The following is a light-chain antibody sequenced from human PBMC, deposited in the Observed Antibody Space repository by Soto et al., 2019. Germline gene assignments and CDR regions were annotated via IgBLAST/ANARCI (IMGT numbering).Light chain of an antibody. Sequence: MTQSPASLSASPGDRATITCRASQSVCDSLSWYQQKLGQPPTLFIYAASTLHAGVPARFSGSGSGTEFTLTINSMQSEDFATYYCQQTYDCPRTFGQGAKVDIK. V-gene: IGKV3-15*01. CDR3: QQTYDCPRT. CDR2: AAS. CDR1: QSVCDS. J-gene: IGKJ1*01.